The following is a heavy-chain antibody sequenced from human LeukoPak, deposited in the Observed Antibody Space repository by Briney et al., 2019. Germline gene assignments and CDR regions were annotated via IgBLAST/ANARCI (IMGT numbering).Heavy chain of an antibody. CDR3: ARGLGLRYFDWSKNWFDP. V-gene: IGHV4-34*01. J-gene: IGHJ5*02. Sequence: SETLSLTCAVYGGSFSGYYWSWIRQPPRKGLEWIGEINHSGRTNYNPSLKSRVTISVDTYKNQLSLKLSSVTAADTAVYYCARGLGLRYFDWSKNWFDPWGQGTLVTVSS. D-gene: IGHD3-9*01. CDR2: INHSGRT. CDR1: GGSFSGYY.